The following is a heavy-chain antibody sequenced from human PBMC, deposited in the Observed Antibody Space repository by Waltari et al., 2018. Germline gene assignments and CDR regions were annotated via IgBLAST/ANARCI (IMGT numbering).Heavy chain of an antibody. CDR2: INHSGST. Sequence: QVQLQQWGAGLLKPSETLSLTCAVYGGSFSGYYWSWIRQPPGKGLEWIGEINHSGSTKYTPSLKSRVTISGDTSKNQFALKLSSVTAAATAVYYCARGGRWSYYYYGMDVWGQGTTVTVSS. V-gene: IGHV4-34*01. CDR1: GGSFSGYY. D-gene: IGHD2-8*01. J-gene: IGHJ6*02. CDR3: ARGGRWSYYYYGMDV.